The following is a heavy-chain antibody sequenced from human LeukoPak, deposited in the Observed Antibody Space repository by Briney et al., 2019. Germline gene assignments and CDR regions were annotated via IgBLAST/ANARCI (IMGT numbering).Heavy chain of an antibody. V-gene: IGHV4-38-2*01. CDR1: GYSISSGYH. D-gene: IGHD1-20*01. CDR3: ARHNWTFDI. J-gene: IGHJ3*02. CDR2: IYRSGIT. Sequence: SETLSLTCVVSGYSISSGYHWGWIRQPPGQGLDWIGSIYRSGITYYNPSLKSRVTISVDTSKNQSSLKLSSVTAADTAVYYCARHNWTFDIWGQGTMVTASS.